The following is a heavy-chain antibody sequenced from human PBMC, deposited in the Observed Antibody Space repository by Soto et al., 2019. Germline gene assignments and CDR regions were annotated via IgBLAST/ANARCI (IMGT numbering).Heavy chain of an antibody. V-gene: IGHV2-70*11. Sequence: ELVKHTQSLTLACRFSGLSLHTNGISVSWIRQPPGKALEWLARIDWDGDKHYSTALMTRLTIYKDTSKNQVVLTMTNMDPVDTGTYFCSCILENDCTNGVSYFDYWGQGTVVTVSS. D-gene: IGHD2-8*01. CDR2: IDWDGDK. CDR3: SCILENDCTNGVSYFDY. CDR1: GLSLHTNGIS. J-gene: IGHJ4*02.